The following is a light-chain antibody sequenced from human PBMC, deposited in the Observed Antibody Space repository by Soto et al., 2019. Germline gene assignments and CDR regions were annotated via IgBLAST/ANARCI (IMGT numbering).Light chain of an antibody. J-gene: IGLJ2*01. CDR1: SNDIGGYNY. Sequence: QSALTQPASVSGSPGQSITICCTGTSNDIGGYNYVSWYQQHPGEAPKLIIYEVSNRPSGVSNRFSGSKSDNTASLTITGLQAEDEASYYCSSYTITHIPVIFGGGTQLTVL. V-gene: IGLV2-14*01. CDR2: EVS. CDR3: SSYTITHIPVI.